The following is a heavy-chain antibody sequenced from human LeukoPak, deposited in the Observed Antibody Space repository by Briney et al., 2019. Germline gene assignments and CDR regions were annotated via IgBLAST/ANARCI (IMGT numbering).Heavy chain of an antibody. CDR3: ARDGWGYDFWSGYPKGAYYYYYMDV. CDR2: INTNTGNP. V-gene: IGHV7-4-1*02. CDR1: GYTFPSYA. D-gene: IGHD3-3*01. Sequence: WASVKVSCNASGYTFPSYAMNWVRQAPGQGLEWMGWINTNTGNPTYAQGFTGRFVICLDTSVSTAYLQISSLKAEDTAVYYCARDGWGYDFWSGYPKGAYYYYYMDVWGKGTTVNVSS. J-gene: IGHJ6*03.